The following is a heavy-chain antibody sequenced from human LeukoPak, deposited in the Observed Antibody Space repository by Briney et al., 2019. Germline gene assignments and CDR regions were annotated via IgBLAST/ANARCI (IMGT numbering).Heavy chain of an antibody. CDR1: GFTFSDYY. CDR2: ISSSGSTI. CDR3: ARVGYCSSTSCYTGDYNWFDP. Sequence: PGGSLRLSCAASGFTFSDYYMSWIRQAPGKGLEWVSYISSSGSTIYYADSVKGRFIISRDNAKNSLYLQMNSLRAEDTAVYYCARVGYCSSTSCYTGDYNWFDPWGQGTLVTVSS. V-gene: IGHV3-11*01. J-gene: IGHJ5*02. D-gene: IGHD2-2*02.